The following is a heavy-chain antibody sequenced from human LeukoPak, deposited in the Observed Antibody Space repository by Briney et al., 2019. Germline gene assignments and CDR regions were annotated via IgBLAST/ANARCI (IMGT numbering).Heavy chain of an antibody. CDR3: ARAQGNGLIDF. Sequence: PSVTLSLTCTVSGDSISSSKKYWGWVRQPPGKGLEWIGSIYYSGNTYYNPSLKSRVTISLDTSRNQFSLRLSSVTAADTADYYCARAQGNGLIDFWGQGTLVTVSS. CDR2: IYYSGNT. D-gene: IGHD3/OR15-3a*01. CDR1: GDSISSSKKY. J-gene: IGHJ4*02. V-gene: IGHV4-39*01.